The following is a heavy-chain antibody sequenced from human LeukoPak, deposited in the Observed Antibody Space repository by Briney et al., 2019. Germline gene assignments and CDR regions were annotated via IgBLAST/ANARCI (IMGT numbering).Heavy chain of an antibody. Sequence: GGSLRLSCAASGFTFSSYGMHWVSQAPGKGLEWVAVIWYDGSNKYYADSVKGRFTISRDNSKNTLYLQMNSLRAEDTAVYYCARGSSGVGWLVRGRYYFDYWGQGTLVTVSS. V-gene: IGHV3-33*01. D-gene: IGHD5-12*01. CDR3: ARGSSGVGWLVRGRYYFDY. J-gene: IGHJ4*02. CDR2: IWYDGSNK. CDR1: GFTFSSYG.